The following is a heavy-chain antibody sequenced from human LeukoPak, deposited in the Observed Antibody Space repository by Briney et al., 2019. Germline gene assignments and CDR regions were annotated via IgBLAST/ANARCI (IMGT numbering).Heavy chain of an antibody. D-gene: IGHD3-16*01. V-gene: IGHV3-7*04. CDR3: ARGGRAYGD. CDR1: GFTFSNYW. CDR2: IKQDGSEK. Sequence: GGSLRLSCAASGFTFSNYWMSWVRQAPGKGLEWVANIKQDGSEKYYVDSVKGRFTISRDNAENSLYLQMSSLRADDTAVYYCARGGRAYGDWGQGTLVTVSS. J-gene: IGHJ4*02.